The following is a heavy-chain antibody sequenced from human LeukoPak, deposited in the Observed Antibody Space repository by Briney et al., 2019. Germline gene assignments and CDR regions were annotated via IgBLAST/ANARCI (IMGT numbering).Heavy chain of an antibody. V-gene: IGHV4-38-2*02. Sequence: SETLSLTCIVSGDSIRADNYWAWIRQPPGKGLEWIGSIHYRGDAYYGPTLKSRATLSVDTSKNQFSLMVSAVTAADTALYFCARDSKYDSSGRTPWGQGMLVTVSS. J-gene: IGHJ5*02. D-gene: IGHD3-22*01. CDR3: ARDSKYDSSGRTP. CDR2: IHYRGDA. CDR1: GDSIRADNY.